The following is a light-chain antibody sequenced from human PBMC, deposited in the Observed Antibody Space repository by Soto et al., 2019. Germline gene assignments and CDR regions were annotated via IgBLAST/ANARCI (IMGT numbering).Light chain of an antibody. V-gene: IGLV2-14*03. CDR1: SSDVGGSNF. CDR2: DVA. Sequence: VLTQPASVSASPGQSITISCTGTSSDVGGSNFVSWYQQHPGKPPKLIIYDVATRPSGVSNRFSGSKSGSTASLIISRLQTEDEADYYCVSFTSSTTYVFGSGTKLTVL. J-gene: IGLJ1*01. CDR3: VSFTSSTTYV.